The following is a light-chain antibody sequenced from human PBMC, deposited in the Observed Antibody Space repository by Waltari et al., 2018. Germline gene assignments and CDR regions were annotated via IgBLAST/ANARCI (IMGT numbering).Light chain of an antibody. CDR2: DAS. V-gene: IGKV1-33*01. CDR3: QHYHTLPYT. Sequence: DIEMTQSPSSLCAGVGDRVTITCQTTQDVTTFLRWFQEKPGKAPQLLIYDASILQPGVPSRFSGSGSGTSFSFTITSLQPEDSATYYCQHYHTLPYTFGRGTKLQIK. CDR1: QDVTTF. J-gene: IGKJ2*01.